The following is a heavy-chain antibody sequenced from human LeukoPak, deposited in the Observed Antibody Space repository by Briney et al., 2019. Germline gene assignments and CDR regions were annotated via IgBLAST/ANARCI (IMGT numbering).Heavy chain of an antibody. CDR3: ARKVYVEYQLSGGWFDP. CDR2: IIPIFGTA. J-gene: IGHJ5*02. V-gene: IGHV1-69*05. Sequence: SVKVSRQAFGGTLSSHAISLVRQAPGQRLEGVGGIIPIFGTANYAQKFQGRVTITTDESTSTAYMELSSLRSEDTAVYYCARKVYVEYQLSGGWFDPWGQGTLVTVSS. CDR1: GGTLSSHA. D-gene: IGHD2-2*01.